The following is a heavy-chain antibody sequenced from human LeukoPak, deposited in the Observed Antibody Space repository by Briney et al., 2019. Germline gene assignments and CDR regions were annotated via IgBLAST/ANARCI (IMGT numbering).Heavy chain of an antibody. CDR3: ARDDYYDSSGLDY. CDR1: GGSFSGYY. D-gene: IGHD3-22*01. CDR2: INHSGST. J-gene: IGHJ4*02. Sequence: TSETLSLTCAVYGGSFSGYYWSWIRQPPGKGLEWIGEINHSGSTNYNPSLKSRVTISVDTSKNQFSLKLSSVTAADTAVYYCARDDYYDSSGLDYWGQGTLVTVSS. V-gene: IGHV4-34*01.